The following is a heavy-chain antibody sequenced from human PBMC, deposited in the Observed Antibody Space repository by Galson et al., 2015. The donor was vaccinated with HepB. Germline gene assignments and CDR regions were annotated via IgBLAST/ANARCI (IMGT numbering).Heavy chain of an antibody. Sequence: SVKVSCKASGGTFSSYTISWVRQAPGQGLGWMGRIIPILGIANYAQKFQGRVTITADKSTSTAYMELSSLRSEDTAVYYCARAWYQPLPDWYFDLWGRGTLVTVSS. D-gene: IGHD2-2*01. V-gene: IGHV1-69*02. CDR2: IIPILGIA. CDR1: GGTFSSYT. J-gene: IGHJ2*01. CDR3: ARAWYQPLPDWYFDL.